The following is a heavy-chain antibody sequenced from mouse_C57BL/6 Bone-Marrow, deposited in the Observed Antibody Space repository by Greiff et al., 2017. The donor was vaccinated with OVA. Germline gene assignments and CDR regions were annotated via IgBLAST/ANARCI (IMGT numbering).Heavy chain of an antibody. J-gene: IGHJ2*01. V-gene: IGHV5-17*01. D-gene: IGHD2-4*01. CDR2: ISSGSSTI. CDR1: GFTFSDYG. CDR3: ARTDYDGGGYFDY. Sequence: EVKLMESGGGLVKPGGSLKLSCAASGFTFSDYGMHWVRQAPEKGLEWVAYISSGSSTIYYADTVKGRFTISRDNAKNTLFLQMTSLRSEDTAMYYCARTDYDGGGYFDYWGQGTTLTVSS.